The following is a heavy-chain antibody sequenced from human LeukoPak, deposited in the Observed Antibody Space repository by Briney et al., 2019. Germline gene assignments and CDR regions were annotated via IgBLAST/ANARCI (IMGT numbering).Heavy chain of an antibody. Sequence: GGSLRLSCAASGFTFSDYYMSWSRQAPGKGLEWVSYISSSGSTIYYADSVKGRFTISRDNAKNPLYLQMNSLRAEDTAVYYCARDLGYYYYYGMDVWGQGTTVTVSS. J-gene: IGHJ6*02. CDR2: ISSSGSTI. CDR1: GFTFSDYY. V-gene: IGHV3-11*01. CDR3: ARDLGYYYYYGMDV.